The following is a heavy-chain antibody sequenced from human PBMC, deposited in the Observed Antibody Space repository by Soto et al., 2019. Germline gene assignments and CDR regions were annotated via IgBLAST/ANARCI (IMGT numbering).Heavy chain of an antibody. Sequence: QVQLVQSGAEVKKPGSSVKVSCKASGGTFSSYAISWVRQAPGQGLEWMGGIIPIFGTANYAQKFQGRVTITADEATSTAYMELSSLRSEDTAVYYCARGLDSSGYPQVAFDIWGQGTMVTVSS. CDR2: IIPIFGTA. D-gene: IGHD3-22*01. CDR3: ARGLDSSGYPQVAFDI. V-gene: IGHV1-69*01. J-gene: IGHJ3*02. CDR1: GGTFSSYA.